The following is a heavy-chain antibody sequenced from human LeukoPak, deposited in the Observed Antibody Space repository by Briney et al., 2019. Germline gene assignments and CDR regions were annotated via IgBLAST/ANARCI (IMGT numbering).Heavy chain of an antibody. CDR3: AKSPYVWGIPEYYFDY. Sequence: GGSLRLSCAASGFTFSSYGMHWVRQAPGKGLEWGAVISYDGSNKYYADSVKGRFTISRDNSKNTLYLQMNSLRAEDTAVYYCAKSPYVWGIPEYYFDYWGQGTLVTVSS. J-gene: IGHJ4*02. V-gene: IGHV3-30*18. CDR1: GFTFSSYG. CDR2: ISYDGSNK. D-gene: IGHD3-16*01.